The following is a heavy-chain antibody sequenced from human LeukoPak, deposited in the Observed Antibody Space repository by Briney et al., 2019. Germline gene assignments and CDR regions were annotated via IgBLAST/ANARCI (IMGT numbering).Heavy chain of an antibody. Sequence: GGSLRLSCAASGFTLSSYAMSWVRQAPGKGLEWVARIRNKANSYSTEYAASVEGRFTISRDDSKSSLFLQMNTLKTEDTAVYYCARYQLPVRYFDFWGQGTLVTVSS. V-gene: IGHV3-72*01. D-gene: IGHD2-2*01. J-gene: IGHJ4*02. CDR1: GFTLSSYA. CDR2: IRNKANSYST. CDR3: ARYQLPVRYFDF.